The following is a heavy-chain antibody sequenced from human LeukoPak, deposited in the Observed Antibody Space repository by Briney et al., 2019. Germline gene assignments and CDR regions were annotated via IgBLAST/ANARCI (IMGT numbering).Heavy chain of an antibody. CDR3: ARGAYCGGDCYTLDY. J-gene: IGHJ4*02. CDR2: IYTSGST. D-gene: IGHD2-21*02. CDR1: GGSISSYY. V-gene: IGHV4-4*07. Sequence: SETLSLTCTVSGGSISSYYWSWIRQPAGKGLEWIGRIYTSGSTNYNPSLKSRVTMSVDTSKNQLSLKLSSVTAADTAVYYCARGAYCGGDCYTLDYWGQGTLVTVSS.